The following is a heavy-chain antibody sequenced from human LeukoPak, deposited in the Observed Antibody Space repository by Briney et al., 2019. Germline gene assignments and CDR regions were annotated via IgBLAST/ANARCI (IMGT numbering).Heavy chain of an antibody. D-gene: IGHD1-26*01. Sequence: GGSLRLSCAASGFTFDDYAMHWVRQAPGKGLEWVSGISWNSGSIGYADSVKGRFTISRDNAKNSLYLQMNSLRAEDTALYYCAKVARAGDLLYYFDYWGQGTLVTVSS. J-gene: IGHJ4*02. CDR1: GFTFDDYA. CDR3: AKVARAGDLLYYFDY. CDR2: ISWNSGSI. V-gene: IGHV3-9*01.